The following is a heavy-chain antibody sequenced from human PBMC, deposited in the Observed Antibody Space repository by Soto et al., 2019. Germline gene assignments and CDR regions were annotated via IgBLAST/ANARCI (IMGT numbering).Heavy chain of an antibody. CDR1: GGSISSGGYY. CDR3: ARYGSGKFYYYYMDV. CDR2: IYYSGST. V-gene: IGHV4-31*03. Sequence: SETLSLTCTVSGGSISSGGYYWSWIRQHPGKGLEWTGYIYYSGSTYYNPSLKSRVTISVDTSKNQFSLKLSSVTAADTAVYYCARYGSGKFYYYYMDVWGKGTTVTVS. J-gene: IGHJ6*03. D-gene: IGHD3-10*01.